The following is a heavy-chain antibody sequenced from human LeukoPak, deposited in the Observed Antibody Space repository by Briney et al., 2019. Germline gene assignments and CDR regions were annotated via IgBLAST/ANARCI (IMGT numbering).Heavy chain of an antibody. CDR1: GGSFSGYY. CDR3: ARGFRIYGYVWGSYRAGAGFDY. V-gene: IGHV4-34*01. Sequence: SETLSLTCAVYGGSFSGYYWSWIRQPPGKGLEWIGEINHSGSTNYNPSLKSRVTISVDTSKNQFSLKLSSVTAADTAVYYCARGFRIYGYVWGSYRAGAGFDYWGQGTLVTVPS. CDR2: INHSGST. J-gene: IGHJ4*02. D-gene: IGHD3-16*02.